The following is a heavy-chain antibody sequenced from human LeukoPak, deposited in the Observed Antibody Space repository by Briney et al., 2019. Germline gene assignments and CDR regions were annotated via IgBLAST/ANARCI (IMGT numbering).Heavy chain of an antibody. CDR2: INPSAGST. D-gene: IGHD1-1*01. CDR3: ARPTRPRDNTAIFDY. V-gene: IGHV1-46*03. J-gene: IGHJ4*02. CDR1: GYTFTSYY. Sequence: ASVKVSCKVSGYTFTSYYIHWVRQAPGQGLEWMGIINPSAGSTSYAQKFQGRVTMTRDTSTSTLYMELSSLRSEDTAVYYRARPTRPRDNTAIFDYWGQGALVTVSS.